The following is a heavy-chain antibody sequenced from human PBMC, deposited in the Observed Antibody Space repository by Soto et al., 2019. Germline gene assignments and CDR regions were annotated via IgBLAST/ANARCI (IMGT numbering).Heavy chain of an antibody. D-gene: IGHD3-3*01. Sequence: QVHLQESGPGLVKPSETLSLTCTVSGGAISTYYWTWIRQPAGKGMEWIGRIYSSGRTKYNPSLQSRVTMSLDTSNNQFSLRLTSVTAADTAVYYCARGQRFSDWFDPWGQGTLVTVSS. CDR1: GGAISTYY. CDR2: IYSSGRT. CDR3: ARGQRFSDWFDP. J-gene: IGHJ5*02. V-gene: IGHV4-4*07.